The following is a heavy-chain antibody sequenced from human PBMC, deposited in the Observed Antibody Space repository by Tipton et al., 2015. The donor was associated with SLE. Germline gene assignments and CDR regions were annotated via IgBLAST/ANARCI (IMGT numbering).Heavy chain of an antibody. CDR2: IHSSGGT. CDR1: GDSISTYY. Sequence: TLSLTCTVSGDSISTYYWSWIRQPAGKRLEWVGRIHSSGGTNYNPSLKSRVTMSVDTSQNQISLRMTSLSASDSAVYYCARDRISYFDYWGQGSLVSVSS. D-gene: IGHD2-15*01. J-gene: IGHJ4*02. CDR3: ARDRISYFDY. V-gene: IGHV4-4*07.